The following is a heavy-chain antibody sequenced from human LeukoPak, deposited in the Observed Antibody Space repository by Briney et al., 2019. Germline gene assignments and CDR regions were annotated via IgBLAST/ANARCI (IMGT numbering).Heavy chain of an antibody. CDR1: GGSISNYY. V-gene: IGHV4-34*01. D-gene: IGHD2/OR15-2a*01. J-gene: IGHJ4*02. CDR3: ARSPFRGDYVDY. CDR2: INHSGST. Sequence: SETLSLTCTVSGGSISNYYWSWIRQPPGKGLEWIGEINHSGSTNYNPSLKSRVTISVDTSKNQFSLKLSSVTAADTAVYYCARSPFRGDYVDYWGQGTLVTVSS.